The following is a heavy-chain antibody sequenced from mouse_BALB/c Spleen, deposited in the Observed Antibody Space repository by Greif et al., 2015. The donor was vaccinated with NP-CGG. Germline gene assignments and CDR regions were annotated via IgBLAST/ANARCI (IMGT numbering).Heavy chain of an antibody. CDR2: IWRGGST. CDR1: GFSLTSYG. Sequence: QVQLKESGPGLVQPSQSLSITCTVSGFSLTSYGVHWVRQSPGKGLEWLGVIWRGGSTDYNAAFMSRLSITKDNSKSQVFFKMNSLQADDTAIYYCAKTPDYRYDRGYAMDYWGQGTSVTVSS. V-gene: IGHV2-5*01. D-gene: IGHD2-14*01. J-gene: IGHJ4*01. CDR3: AKTPDYRYDRGYAMDY.